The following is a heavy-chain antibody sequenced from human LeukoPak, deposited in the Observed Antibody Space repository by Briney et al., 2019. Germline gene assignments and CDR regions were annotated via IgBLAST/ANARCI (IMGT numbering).Heavy chain of an antibody. CDR1: GFTFSSYA. CDR2: ISGSGGST. D-gene: IGHD5-12*01. J-gene: IGHJ4*02. V-gene: IGHV3-23*01. CDR3: AKDQASGFYSGYDFDY. Sequence: PGGSLRLSCAASGFTFSSYAMSWVRQAPGKGLEWASAISGSGGSTHYADSVKGRFTISRDNSKNTLYLQMNSLRAEDTAVYYCAKDQASGFYSGYDFDYWGQGTLVTVSS.